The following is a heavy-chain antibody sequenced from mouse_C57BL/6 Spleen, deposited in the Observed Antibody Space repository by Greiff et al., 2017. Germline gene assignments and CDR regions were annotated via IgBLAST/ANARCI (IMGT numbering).Heavy chain of an antibody. D-gene: IGHD1-1*01. V-gene: IGHV1-82*01. CDR3: ARRDGSSSFDY. CDR2: IYPGDGDT. J-gene: IGHJ2*01. CDR1: GYAFSSSW. Sequence: VQLVESGPELVKPGASVKISCKASGYAFSSSWMNWVKQRPGKGLEWIGRIYPGDGDTNYNGKFKGKATLTADKSSSTAYMQLSSLTSEDSAVYFCARRDGSSSFDYWGQGTTLTVSS.